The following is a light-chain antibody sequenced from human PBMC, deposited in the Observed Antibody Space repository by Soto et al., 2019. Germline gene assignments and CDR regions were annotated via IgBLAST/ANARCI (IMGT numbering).Light chain of an antibody. J-gene: IGKJ3*01. V-gene: IGKV3-20*01. CDR3: HQCDSSPFT. CDR1: QTISASY. CDR2: GAS. Sequence: EIVLTQSPGTLSLSPGERATLSCRASQTISASYLAWYQQKPGQAPRLLIYGASSRTTGIPYRFSGSGSGTDFTLTISSLAPEDFAVYYCHQCDSSPFTFGPGTEVDIK.